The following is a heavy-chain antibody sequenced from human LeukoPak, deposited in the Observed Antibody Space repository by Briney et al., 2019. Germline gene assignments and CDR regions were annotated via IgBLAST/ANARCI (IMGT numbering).Heavy chain of an antibody. CDR2: INHSGST. D-gene: IGHD4-17*01. J-gene: IGHJ3*02. CDR3: ARERTTVTTPTEAFDI. Sequence: SETLSLTCAVYGGSFSVYYWSWIRQPPGKGLEWIGEINHSGSTNYNPSLKSRVTISVDTSKNQFSLKLSSVIAADTAVYYCARERTTVTTPTEAFDIWGQGTMVTVSS. V-gene: IGHV4-34*01. CDR1: GGSFSVYY.